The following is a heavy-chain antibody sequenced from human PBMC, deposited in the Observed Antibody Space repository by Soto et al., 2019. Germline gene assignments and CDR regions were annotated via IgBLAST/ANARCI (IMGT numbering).Heavy chain of an antibody. V-gene: IGHV3-30*18. J-gene: IGHJ4*02. CDR1: GFTFSGFG. D-gene: IGHD4-17*01. CDR2: ISYDGNNK. CDR3: AKDHLPSTVTTPGY. Sequence: QVQLVESGGGVVQPGRSLRLSCAASGFTFSGFGMHWVRQAPGKGLEWVAVISYDGNNKYYADSVKGRFTISRDNSKNTLYLQMNTLRAEDTALYYCAKDHLPSTVTTPGYWGQGTLVTVSS.